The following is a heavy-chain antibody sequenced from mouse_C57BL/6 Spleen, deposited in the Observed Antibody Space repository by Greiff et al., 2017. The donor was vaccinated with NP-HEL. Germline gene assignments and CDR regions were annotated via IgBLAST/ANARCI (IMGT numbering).Heavy chain of an antibody. J-gene: IGHJ2*01. CDR2: ISDGGSYT. Sequence: EVQLVESGGGLVKPGGSLKLSCAASGFTFSSYAMSWVRQTPEKRLEWVATISDGGSYTYYPDNVKGRFTISRDNAKNNLYLQMSHLKSEDTAMYYCAKCQYFDYWGQGTTLTVSS. CDR3: AKCQYFDY. CDR1: GFTFSSYA. D-gene: IGHD6-1*01. V-gene: IGHV5-4*01.